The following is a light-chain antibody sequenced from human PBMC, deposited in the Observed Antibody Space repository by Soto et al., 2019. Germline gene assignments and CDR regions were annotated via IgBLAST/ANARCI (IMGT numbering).Light chain of an antibody. CDR1: RSNIGSNP. Sequence: QSVLTQPPSASGTPGQTVTISCSGSRSNIGSNPVSWYQQLPGTAPKLLIYSTNKRPSGVPDRFSGSKSGTSASLAISGLQSEDEADYHCAAWDDSLNGFAVFGGGTKLTVL. V-gene: IGLV1-44*01. J-gene: IGLJ2*01. CDR2: STN. CDR3: AAWDDSLNGFAV.